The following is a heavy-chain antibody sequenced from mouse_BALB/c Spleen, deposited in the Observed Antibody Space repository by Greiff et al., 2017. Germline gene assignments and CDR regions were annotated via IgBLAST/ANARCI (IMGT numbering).Heavy chain of an antibody. CDR2: IWSGGST. CDR3: ARYYYGSSSYYAMDY. J-gene: IGHJ4*01. CDR1: GFSLTSYG. V-gene: IGHV2-4-1*01. Sequence: QVQLKESGPGLVQPSQSLSITCTVSGFSLTSYGVHWVRQSPGKGLEWLGVIWSGGSTDYNAAFISRLSISKDNSKSQVFFKMNSLQADDTAIYYCARYYYGSSSYYAMDYWGQGTSVTVSS. D-gene: IGHD1-1*01.